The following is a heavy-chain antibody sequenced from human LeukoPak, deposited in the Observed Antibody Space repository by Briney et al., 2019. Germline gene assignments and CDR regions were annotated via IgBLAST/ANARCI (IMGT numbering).Heavy chain of an antibody. CDR1: GFTVSSNY. CDR3: ARDQGHGYNSFYYYYYGMDV. Sequence: GGSLRLSCAASGFTVSSNYMSWVRQAPGKGLEWVSVIYSGGSTYYADSVKGRFTISRDNSKNTLYLQMNSLRAEDTAVYYCARDQGHGYNSFYYYYYGMDVWGQGTTVTVSS. J-gene: IGHJ6*02. D-gene: IGHD5-24*01. V-gene: IGHV3-66*01. CDR2: IYSGGST.